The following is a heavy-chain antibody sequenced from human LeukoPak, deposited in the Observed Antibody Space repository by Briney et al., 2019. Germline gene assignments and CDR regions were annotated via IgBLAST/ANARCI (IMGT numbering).Heavy chain of an antibody. V-gene: IGHV4-59*01. J-gene: IGHJ5*02. CDR1: GGSISSYY. CDR2: IYYSGST. Sequence: PSETLSLTCTVSGGSISSYYWSWIRQPPGKGLEWIGDIYYSGSTNYNPSLKSRVTISVDTSKNQFSLKLSSVTAADTAVYYCAREGDYGDYYNWFDPWGQGTLVTVSS. D-gene: IGHD4-17*01. CDR3: AREGDYGDYYNWFDP.